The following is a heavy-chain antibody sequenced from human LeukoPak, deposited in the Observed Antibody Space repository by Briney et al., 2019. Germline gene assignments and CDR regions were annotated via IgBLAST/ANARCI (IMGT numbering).Heavy chain of an antibody. D-gene: IGHD1-26*01. J-gene: IGHJ3*02. V-gene: IGHV3-48*01. CDR1: GFTFSSYS. Sequence: GGSLRLSCAASGFTFSSYSMNWVRLAPGKGLEWVSYISSSSSTIYYADSVKGRFTISRDNAKNSLYLQMNSLRAEDTAVYYCARNQYVGAPPFDIWGQGTMVTVSS. CDR2: ISSSSSTI. CDR3: ARNQYVGAPPFDI.